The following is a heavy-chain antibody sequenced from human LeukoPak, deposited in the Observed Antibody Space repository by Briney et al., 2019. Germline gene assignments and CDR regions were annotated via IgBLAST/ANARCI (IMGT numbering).Heavy chain of an antibody. J-gene: IGHJ6*02. D-gene: IGHD5-18*01. CDR1: GYTFTGYY. V-gene: IGHV1-2*02. Sequence: ASVKVSCKASGYTFTGYYMHWVRQAPGQGPEWMGWINPNSGGTNYAQKFQGRVTMTRDTSISTAYMELSRLRSDDTAVYYCARDGYTAIYYDGMVVWGQGTTVTVSS. CDR2: INPNSGGT. CDR3: ARDGYTAIYYDGMVV.